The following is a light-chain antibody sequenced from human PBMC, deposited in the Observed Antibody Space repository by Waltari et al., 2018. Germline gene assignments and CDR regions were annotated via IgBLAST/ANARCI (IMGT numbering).Light chain of an antibody. CDR3: QTGGHGTWV. V-gene: IGLV4-69*01. Sequence: QLVVTQSPSASASLGASVQLTCTLSSGHSSNIIAWLQPQPEKGPRYLMKVNSDGSHSRGDEIPDRFSGSSSGAERYLTISSLQAEDEADYYCQTGGHGTWVFGGGTKLTVL. CDR1: SGHSSNI. J-gene: IGLJ3*02. CDR2: VNSDGSH.